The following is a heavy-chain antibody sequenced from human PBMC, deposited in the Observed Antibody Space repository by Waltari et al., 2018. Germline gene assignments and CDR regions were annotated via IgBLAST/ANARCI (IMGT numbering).Heavy chain of an antibody. CDR1: GGSISNFH. D-gene: IGHD4-4*01. CDR3: ARERHDYKDYNPLDY. J-gene: IGHJ4*02. Sequence: QVQLQESGPGLVKPSETLSLTCTAPGGSISNFHFNWIRQSAGKGLEWIGRIHTTGSTNYNPSLESRVTMSVDTSKNQFSLHVKSVTAADTAVYYCARERHDYKDYNPLDYWGQGTLVTVSS. V-gene: IGHV4-4*07. CDR2: IHTTGST.